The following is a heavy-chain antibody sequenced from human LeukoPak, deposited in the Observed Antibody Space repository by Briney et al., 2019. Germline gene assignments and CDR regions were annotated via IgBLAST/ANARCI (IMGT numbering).Heavy chain of an antibody. D-gene: IGHD3-10*01. Sequence: GGSLRLSCAASGFTFSSYAMSWVRQAPGKGLEWVSAISGSGGSTCYADSVKGRFTISRDNSKNTLYLQMNSLRAEDTAVYYCAMVRGAYHPYDAFDIWGQGTMVTVSS. CDR3: AMVRGAYHPYDAFDI. CDR2: ISGSGGST. V-gene: IGHV3-23*01. J-gene: IGHJ3*02. CDR1: GFTFSSYA.